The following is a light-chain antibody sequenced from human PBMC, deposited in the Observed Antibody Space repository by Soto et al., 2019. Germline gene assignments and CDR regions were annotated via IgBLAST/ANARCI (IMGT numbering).Light chain of an antibody. CDR3: QQRSNWPIT. V-gene: IGKV1-5*01. CDR1: QSISSW. J-gene: IGKJ5*01. CDR2: DAS. Sequence: DIQMTQSPSTLSASVGDRFTITCRASQSISSWLAWYQQKPGKAPKLLIYDASSLESGVPSRFSGSGSGTEFTLTISSLEPEDFAVYYCQQRSNWPITFGQGTRREIK.